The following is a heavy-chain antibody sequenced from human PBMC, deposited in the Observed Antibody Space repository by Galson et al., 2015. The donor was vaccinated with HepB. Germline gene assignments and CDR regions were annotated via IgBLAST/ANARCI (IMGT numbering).Heavy chain of an antibody. D-gene: IGHD3-10*01. V-gene: IGHV3-23*01. Sequence: SLRLSCAASGFTFSSYAMSWVRQAPGKGLEWVSAISGSGGSTYYADSVKGRFTISRDNSKNTLYLQMNSLRAEDTAVYYCAKGDPYYYGSGSPFDYWGQGTLVTVSS. J-gene: IGHJ4*02. CDR2: ISGSGGST. CDR1: GFTFSSYA. CDR3: AKGDPYYYGSGSPFDY.